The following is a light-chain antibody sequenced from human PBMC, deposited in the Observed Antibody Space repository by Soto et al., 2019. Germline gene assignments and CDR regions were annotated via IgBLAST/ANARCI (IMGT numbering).Light chain of an antibody. Sequence: IVLTQSPGPRAVSPGERAPLSCRASQSVSSTYLAWYQQKPGQAPRLLIYRTSTRATGIPERLSGSASGTDLTLTIRRLAPEASAAYYCPQFGTSVTVGQGTRLEIK. CDR3: PQFGTSVT. V-gene: IGKV3-20*01. CDR1: QSVSSTY. J-gene: IGKJ5*01. CDR2: RTS.